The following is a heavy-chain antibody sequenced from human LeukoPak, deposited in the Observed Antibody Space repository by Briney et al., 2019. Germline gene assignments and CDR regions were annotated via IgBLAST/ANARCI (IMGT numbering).Heavy chain of an antibody. CDR2: IYTSGST. J-gene: IGHJ5*02. D-gene: IGHD1-26*01. V-gene: IGHV4-4*09. CDR3: ARVRFSGSYPYWFNP. CDR1: GGSISSYY. Sequence: SETLSLTCTVSGGSISSYYWSWIRQPPGKGLEWIGYIYTSGSTNYNPSLKSRVTISVDTSKNQFSLKLSSVTAADTAVYYCARVRFSGSYPYWFNPWGQGTLVTVSS.